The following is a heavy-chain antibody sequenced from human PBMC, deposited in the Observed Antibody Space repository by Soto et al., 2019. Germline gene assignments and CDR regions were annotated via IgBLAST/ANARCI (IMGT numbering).Heavy chain of an antibody. D-gene: IGHD6-19*01. Sequence: ASVKVSCKASGYTFTSYYMHWVRQAPGQGLEWMGIINPSGGSTSYAQKFQGRVTMTRDTSTSTVCMELSSLRSEDTAVYYCASLLSGAVAGTVFDYWGQGTLVTVSS. CDR1: GYTFTSYY. V-gene: IGHV1-46*03. J-gene: IGHJ4*02. CDR2: INPSGGST. CDR3: ASLLSGAVAGTVFDY.